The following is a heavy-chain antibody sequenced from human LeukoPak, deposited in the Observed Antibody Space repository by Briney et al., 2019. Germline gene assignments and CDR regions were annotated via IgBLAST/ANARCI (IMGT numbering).Heavy chain of an antibody. D-gene: IGHD2-15*01. CDR1: GGSFSGYY. V-gene: IGHV4-34*01. CDR2: INHSGST. J-gene: IGHJ3*02. CDR3: ASSYSKDAFDI. Sequence: PSETLSLTCAVYGGSFSGYYWSWMRQPPGKGLEWIGEINHSGSTNYNPSLKSRVTISVDTSKNQFSLKLSSVTAADTAVYYCASSYSKDAFDIWGQGTMVTVSS.